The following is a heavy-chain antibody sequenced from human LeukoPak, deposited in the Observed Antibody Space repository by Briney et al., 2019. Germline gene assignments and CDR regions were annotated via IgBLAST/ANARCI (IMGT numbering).Heavy chain of an antibody. CDR1: GFTFSSYS. J-gene: IGHJ4*02. D-gene: IGHD3-10*01. Sequence: GGSLRLSCAASGFTFSSYSMNWFRQAPGKGLEWVSSISSSSSYIYYADSVKGRFTISRDNAKNSLYLQMNSLRAEDTAVYYCARDDSRYGSGRGSYWGQGTLVTVSS. V-gene: IGHV3-21*01. CDR2: ISSSSSYI. CDR3: ARDDSRYGSGRGSY.